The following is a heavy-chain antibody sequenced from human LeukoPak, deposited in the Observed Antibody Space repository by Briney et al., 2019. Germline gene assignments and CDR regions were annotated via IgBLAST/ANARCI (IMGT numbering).Heavy chain of an antibody. V-gene: IGHV3-66*01. CDR1: GFTVSSNH. CDR3: ARYGSGSRGCLDY. CDR2: IYSGGNT. Sequence: GGSLRLSCADSGFTVSSNHMSWVRQAPGKGLEWVAVIYSGGNTYYADSVKGRFTISRDNSKNTLYLQINSLRAEDTAVYYCARYGSGSRGCLDYWGQGTLVTVSS. J-gene: IGHJ4*02. D-gene: IGHD3-10*01.